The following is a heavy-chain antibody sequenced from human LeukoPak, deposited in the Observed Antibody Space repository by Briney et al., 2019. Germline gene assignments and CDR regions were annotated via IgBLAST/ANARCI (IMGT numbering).Heavy chain of an antibody. D-gene: IGHD4/OR15-4a*01. V-gene: IGHV3-7*03. CDR2: INQEGSEK. Sequence: SGGSLRLSCAASGFTFSTYSMSGGREALGGGLEWVANINQEGSEKYYVDSLKGRCTISRDNSKNTLYFQMNSLRAEETAVYYCARRAGAYSPPYDYWGQGTLVTVSS. J-gene: IGHJ4*02. CDR1: GFTFSTYS. CDR3: ARRAGAYSPPYDY.